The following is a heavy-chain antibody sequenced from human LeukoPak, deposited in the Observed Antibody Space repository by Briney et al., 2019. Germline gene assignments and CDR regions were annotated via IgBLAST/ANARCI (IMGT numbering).Heavy chain of an antibody. J-gene: IGHJ4*02. CDR1: GYTFTSYG. Sequence: ASVKVSCKAPGYTFTSYGISWVRQAPGQGLEWMGWISAYNGNTNYAQKLQGRVTMTTDTSTSTAYMELRSLRSDDTAVYYCARELSTVTRRGPTYLDYWGQGTLVTVSS. CDR3: ARELSTVTRRGPTYLDY. D-gene: IGHD4-17*01. V-gene: IGHV1-18*01. CDR2: ISAYNGNT.